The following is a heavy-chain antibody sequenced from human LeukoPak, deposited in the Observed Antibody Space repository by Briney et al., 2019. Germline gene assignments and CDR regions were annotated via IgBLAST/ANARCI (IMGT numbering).Heavy chain of an antibody. Sequence: GGSLRLSCADSGFTFSSYEMYSVRQAPGKGLEWVSYISSSGSTIYYADSVKGRFTISRDNAKNSLYLQMNSLRAEDTAVYYCARENSRGWANWLFPCGQGTLVTVSS. CDR1: GFTFSSYE. CDR2: ISSSGSTI. D-gene: IGHD6-19*01. CDR3: ARENSRGWANWLFP. J-gene: IGHJ5*02. V-gene: IGHV3-48*03.